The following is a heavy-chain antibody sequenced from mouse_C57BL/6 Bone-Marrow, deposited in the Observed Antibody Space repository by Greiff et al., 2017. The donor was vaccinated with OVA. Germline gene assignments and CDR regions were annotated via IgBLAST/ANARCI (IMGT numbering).Heavy chain of an antibody. CDR3: ARGGYFDV. V-gene: IGHV1-54*01. J-gene: IGHJ1*03. CDR1: GYAFTNYL. Sequence: QVQLQQSGAELVRPGTSVKVSCKASGYAFTNYLIEWVKQRPGQGLEWIGVIIPGSGGTNYNEKFKGKATLTADKSSSTAYMQISRLTAEDSAVYCCARGGYFDVWGTGTTVTVSA. CDR2: IIPGSGGT.